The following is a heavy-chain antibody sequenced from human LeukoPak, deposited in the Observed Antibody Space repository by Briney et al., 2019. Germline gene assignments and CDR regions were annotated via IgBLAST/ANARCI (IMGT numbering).Heavy chain of an antibody. Sequence: SVKVSCKASGGTFSSYAISWVRQAPGQGLEWMGGIIPIFGTASYAQKFQGRVTITADESTSTAYMELSSLRSEDTAVYYCARDSSSFLRRYYYYGMDVWGQGTTVTVSS. CDR1: GGTFSSYA. CDR3: ARDSSSFLRRYYYYGMDV. V-gene: IGHV1-69*13. J-gene: IGHJ6*02. D-gene: IGHD6-6*01. CDR2: IIPIFGTA.